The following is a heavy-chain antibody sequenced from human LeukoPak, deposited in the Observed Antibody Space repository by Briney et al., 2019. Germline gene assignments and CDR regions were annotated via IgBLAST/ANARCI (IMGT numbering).Heavy chain of an antibody. V-gene: IGHV4-59*08. Sequence: PSETLSLTCTVSGGSLNGYYWSWIRQPLGKGLEWIGFIDHSGSVNHNPSLKSRATISVDTSKNQVSLKLTSVTAADTAVYYCARHPRIAVPPFYYYYMDVWGKGTTVTVSS. CDR1: GGSLNGYY. CDR3: ARHPRIAVPPFYYYYMDV. D-gene: IGHD6-6*01. CDR2: IDHSGSV. J-gene: IGHJ6*03.